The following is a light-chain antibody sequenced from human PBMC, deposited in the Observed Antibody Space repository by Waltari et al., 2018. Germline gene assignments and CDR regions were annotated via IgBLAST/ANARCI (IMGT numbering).Light chain of an antibody. CDR3: YATGSTGNHVV. CDR1: ALPKKY. CDR2: DDN. J-gene: IGLJ2*01. V-gene: IGLV3-10*01. Sequence: SYELTQPPSVSVSPGQTARITCSGDALPKKYAFWYQQKSGQAPVLILYDDNKRPSGIPERFSGSSSGTMATVTISGAQVEDEADYYCYATGSTGNHVVFGGGTKLTVL.